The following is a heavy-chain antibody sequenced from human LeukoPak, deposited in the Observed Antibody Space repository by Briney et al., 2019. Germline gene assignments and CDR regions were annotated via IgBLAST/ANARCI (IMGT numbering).Heavy chain of an antibody. CDR3: AHRRGHFYLSGTGWFDP. V-gene: IGHV2-5*01. J-gene: IGHJ5*02. Sequence: SGPTLVNPTQTLTLTCTFSGFSLSTSGVGVGWIRQPPGKALEWLALIYWNDDKRYSPSLKSRLTITKDTSKNQVVLTMTNMDPVDTATYYCAHRRGHFYLSGTGWFDPWGQGTLVTVSS. CDR1: GFSLSTSGVG. CDR2: IYWNDDK. D-gene: IGHD3-10*01.